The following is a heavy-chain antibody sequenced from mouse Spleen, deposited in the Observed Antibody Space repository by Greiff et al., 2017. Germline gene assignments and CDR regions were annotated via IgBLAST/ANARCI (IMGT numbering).Heavy chain of an antibody. CDR1: GYAFSSSW. CDR2: IYPGDGDT. J-gene: IGHJ2*01. Sequence: VKLQQSGPELVKPGASVKISCKASGYAFSSSWMNWVKQRPGKGLEWIGRIYPGDGDTNYNGKFKGKATLTADKSSSTAYMQLSSLTSEDSAVYFCARGGDGTLYLDYGGQGTTLTVSS. CDR3: ARGGDGTLYLDY. D-gene: IGHD2-1*01. V-gene: IGHV1-82*01.